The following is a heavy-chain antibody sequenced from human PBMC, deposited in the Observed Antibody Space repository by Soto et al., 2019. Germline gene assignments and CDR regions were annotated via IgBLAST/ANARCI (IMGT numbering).Heavy chain of an antibody. CDR3: VREDMSGTYYFDY. CDR1: GASVSSETHF. CDR2: VYRTGIT. J-gene: IGHJ4*02. D-gene: IGHD1-26*01. V-gene: IGHV4-61*01. Sequence: QVHLQESGPGLVTPSETLSLTCRVSGASVSSETHFWTWIRQPPGKGLEWIGYVYRTGITNSNPALTSRVTVSADRSKNQFSLTLRSVTAADTAVYYCVREDMSGTYYFDYWGPGIQVTVSS.